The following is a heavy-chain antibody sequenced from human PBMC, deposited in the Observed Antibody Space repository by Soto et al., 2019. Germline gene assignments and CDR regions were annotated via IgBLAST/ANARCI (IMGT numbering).Heavy chain of an antibody. V-gene: IGHV1-69*06. CDR1: GGTFSSFINYP. CDR2: IVPNVGTV. D-gene: IGHD3-3*01. J-gene: IGHJ4*02. Sequence: VKVSCKSSGGTFSSFINYPINWVRQAPGQGLEWMGGIVPNVGTVNYAQKFRGKVTITADKSTGTAYMELSSLRSEDTALYYCARRDTSGFLRYFDNWGQGTQVTVSS. CDR3: ARRDTSGFLRYFDN.